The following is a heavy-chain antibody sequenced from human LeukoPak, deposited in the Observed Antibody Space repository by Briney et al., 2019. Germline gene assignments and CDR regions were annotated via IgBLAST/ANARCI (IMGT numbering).Heavy chain of an antibody. J-gene: IGHJ4*02. Sequence: GGSLRLSCAASGFTFSSYNMNWVRQAPGKGLEWVSSITSSSNYIYYADSVKGRFTISRDNAKNSLYLQMNSLRAEDTAVYYCARDKLLQGYWGQGTLVTVSS. V-gene: IGHV3-21*01. CDR3: ARDKLLQGY. CDR1: GFTFSSYN. D-gene: IGHD2-15*01. CDR2: ITSSSNYI.